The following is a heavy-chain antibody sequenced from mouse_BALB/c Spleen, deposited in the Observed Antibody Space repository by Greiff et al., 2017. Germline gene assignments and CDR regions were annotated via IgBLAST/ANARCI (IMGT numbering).Heavy chain of an antibody. CDR1: GYSITSDYA. Sequence: DVKLVESGPGLVKPSQSLSLTCTVTGYSITSDYAWNWIRQFPGNKLEWMGYISYSGSTSYNPSLKSRISITRDTSKNQFFLQLNSVTTEDTATYYCARSSFYYGYDGGLDYAMDYWGQGTSVTVSS. CDR3: ARSSFYYGYDGGLDYAMDY. V-gene: IGHV3-2*02. D-gene: IGHD2-2*01. CDR2: ISYSGST. J-gene: IGHJ4*01.